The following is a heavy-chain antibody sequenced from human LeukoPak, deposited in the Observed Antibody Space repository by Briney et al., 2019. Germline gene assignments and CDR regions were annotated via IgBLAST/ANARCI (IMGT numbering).Heavy chain of an antibody. Sequence: SETLSLTCAVYGGSFSGYYWSWIRQPPGKGLEWIGEINRSGSTNYNPSLKSRATISVDTSKNQFSLKLSSVTAADTAVYYCARGVARSSKFHFSYYFDYWGQGTLVTVSS. CDR2: INRSGST. V-gene: IGHV4-34*01. CDR3: ARGVARSSKFHFSYYFDY. CDR1: GGSFSGYY. J-gene: IGHJ4*02. D-gene: IGHD6-6*01.